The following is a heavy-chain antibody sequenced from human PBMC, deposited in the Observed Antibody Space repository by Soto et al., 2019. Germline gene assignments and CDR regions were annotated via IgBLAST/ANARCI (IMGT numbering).Heavy chain of an antibody. J-gene: IGHJ5*02. CDR1: VFSFDAFV. CDR2: VSWNCGGK. Sequence: PVGSLRLSFAASVFSFDAFVMNWVRQRPGQGLEWVSSVSWNCGGKLYADCVTGRFAIARDSAKKSVYLQMNSLRPDDTDVYHCEREVVETSSLWLYPWAQGTRVTVSS. V-gene: IGHV3-9*01. CDR3: EREVVETSSLWLYP. D-gene: IGHD6-6*01.